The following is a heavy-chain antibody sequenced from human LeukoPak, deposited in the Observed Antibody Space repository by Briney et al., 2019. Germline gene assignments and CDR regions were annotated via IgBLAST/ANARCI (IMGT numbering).Heavy chain of an antibody. V-gene: IGHV1-18*01. CDR1: GYTFTSYG. Sequence: ASVKVSCKASGYTFTSYGSSWVRQAPGQGLEWMGWISAYNGNTNYAQKLQGRVTMTTDTSTSTAYMELRSLRSDDTAVYYCARGDSYGSDYYYDMDVWGQGTTVTVSS. CDR3: ARGDSYGSDYYYDMDV. J-gene: IGHJ6*02. D-gene: IGHD5-18*01. CDR2: ISAYNGNT.